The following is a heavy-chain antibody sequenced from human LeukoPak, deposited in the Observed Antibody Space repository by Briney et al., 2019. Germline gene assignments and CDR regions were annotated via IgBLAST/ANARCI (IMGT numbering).Heavy chain of an antibody. J-gene: IGHJ4*02. CDR3: ATYLDSSGYYWIDD. D-gene: IGHD3-22*01. CDR1: GYTFTSYW. V-gene: IGHV5-51*01. Sequence: GESLKISCMGFGYTFTSYWIGWVRQMPGKGLEWMGIIYPGDSDTRYSPSFQGQVTISADISISTAYLQWSSLKASDTAMYFCATYLDSSGYYWIDDWGQGTPVTVSS. CDR2: IYPGDSDT.